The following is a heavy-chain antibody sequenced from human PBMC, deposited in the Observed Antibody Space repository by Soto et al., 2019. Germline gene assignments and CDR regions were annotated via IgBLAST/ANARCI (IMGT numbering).Heavy chain of an antibody. V-gene: IGHV1-69*13. Sequence: SVKVSCKASGGPFISYAIIWVRQAPGQGLEWMGGIIPIFGTANYAQKFQGRVTITADESTSTAYMELSSLRSEDTAVYYCARNLVVVAATPSWFDPWGQGTLVIVSS. CDR3: ARNLVVVAATPSWFDP. CDR2: IIPIFGTA. CDR1: GGPFISYA. D-gene: IGHD2-15*01. J-gene: IGHJ5*02.